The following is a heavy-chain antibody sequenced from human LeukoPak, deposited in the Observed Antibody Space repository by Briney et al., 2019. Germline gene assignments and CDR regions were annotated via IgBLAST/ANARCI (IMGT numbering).Heavy chain of an antibody. V-gene: IGHV1-18*01. CDR1: GYIFTNYG. J-gene: IGHJ3*02. Sequence: ASVKVSCKASGYIFTNYGISWVRQAPGQGLEWMGWISAYNDNTNYAQKFRGRVTMTTDTSTSTAYVELRSLSSDDTAVYYCARDPRITIFVPPNDGFDIWGQGTMVTVSS. D-gene: IGHD3-3*01. CDR2: ISAYNDNT. CDR3: ARDPRITIFVPPNDGFDI.